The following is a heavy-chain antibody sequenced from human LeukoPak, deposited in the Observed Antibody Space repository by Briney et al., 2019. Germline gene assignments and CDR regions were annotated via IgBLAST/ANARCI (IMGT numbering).Heavy chain of an antibody. CDR1: GYTFTSYY. CDR3: ARGSGTAEYYYYYYYMDV. J-gene: IGHJ6*03. V-gene: IGHV1-46*01. D-gene: IGHD1-14*01. CDR2: INHSGGST. Sequence: ASVKVSCKACGYTFTSYYMHWVRQAPGQGLEWMGIINHSGGSTSYAQKFQGRVTMTRDTSTSTVYMELSSLRSEDTAVYYCARGSGTAEYYYYYYYMDVWGKGTTVTVSS.